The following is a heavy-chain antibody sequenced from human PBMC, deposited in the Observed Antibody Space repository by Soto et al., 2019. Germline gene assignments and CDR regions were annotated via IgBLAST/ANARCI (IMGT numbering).Heavy chain of an antibody. CDR2: TWYDGSNK. CDR3: ARDYYDSSGYYYIDY. J-gene: IGHJ4*02. V-gene: IGHV3-33*01. Sequence: GGSLRLSCAASGFTFSSYGMHWVRQAPGKGLEWVAVTWYDGSNKYYADSVKGRFTISRDNSKNTLYLQMNSLRAEDTAVYSCARDYYDSSGYYYIDYWGQGTLVTVSS. D-gene: IGHD3-22*01. CDR1: GFTFSSYG.